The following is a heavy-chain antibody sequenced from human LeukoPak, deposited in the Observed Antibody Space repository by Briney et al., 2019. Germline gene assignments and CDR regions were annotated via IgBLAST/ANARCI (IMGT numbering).Heavy chain of an antibody. V-gene: IGHV1-18*01. J-gene: IGHJ4*02. CDR1: GYTFTNHG. D-gene: IGHD1-1*01. Sequence: ASVKVSCKASGYTFTNHGISWVRQAPGQGLEWLGWISAYNGNTNYAQKLQGRVTMTTDTSTSTAYMDLRSLRSDDTALYYCARVGQWVQLADYWGQGTLVTVSS. CDR3: ARVGQWVQLADY. CDR2: ISAYNGNT.